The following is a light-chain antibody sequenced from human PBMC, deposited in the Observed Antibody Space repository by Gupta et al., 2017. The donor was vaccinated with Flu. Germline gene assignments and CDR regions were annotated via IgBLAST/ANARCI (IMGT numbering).Light chain of an antibody. J-gene: IGKJ1*01. Sequence: EIVLTQSPGTLSLSPGEGATLSCRASQSVSSNNLAWYQQKPGQAPRLLISAVSSRATGIPDRFGGSGSGTDFTLTIRRVEPEDLAVYYCQQYDSAPWTFGQGTKVEIE. CDR1: QSVSSNN. CDR2: AVS. CDR3: QQYDSAPWT. V-gene: IGKV3-20*01.